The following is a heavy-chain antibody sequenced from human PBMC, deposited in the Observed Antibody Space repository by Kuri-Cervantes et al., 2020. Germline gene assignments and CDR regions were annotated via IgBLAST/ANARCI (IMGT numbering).Heavy chain of an antibody. D-gene: IGHD2-15*01. V-gene: IGHV4-61*01. CDR3: ARLGGYCSGGSCPDY. CDR2: IYYSGST. J-gene: IGHJ4*02. CDR1: GGSVSSGSYY. Sequence: SETLSLTCTVSGGSVSSGSYYWSWIRQPPGKGLEWIGYIYYSGSTNYNPSLKSRVTISVDTSKNQFSLKLSSVTAADTAVYYCARLGGYCSGGSCPDYWGQGTLVTVSS.